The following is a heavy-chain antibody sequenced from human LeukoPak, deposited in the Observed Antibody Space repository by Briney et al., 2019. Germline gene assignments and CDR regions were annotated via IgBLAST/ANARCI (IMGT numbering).Heavy chain of an antibody. D-gene: IGHD3-22*01. Sequence: ASVKVSCKASGYTFTSYGISWVRQAPGQGLEWMGWISAYNGKTNYAQKLQGRVTMTTDTSTSTAYMELRSLRSDDTAVYYCARDKDDYYDSSGYSDYWGQGTLVTVSS. V-gene: IGHV1-18*01. CDR3: ARDKDDYYDSSGYSDY. CDR1: GYTFTSYG. J-gene: IGHJ4*02. CDR2: ISAYNGKT.